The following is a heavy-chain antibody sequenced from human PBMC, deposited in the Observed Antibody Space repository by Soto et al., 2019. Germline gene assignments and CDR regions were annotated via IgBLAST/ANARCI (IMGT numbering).Heavy chain of an antibody. CDR1: GFTFSNYA. D-gene: IGHD2-15*01. Sequence: GGSLRLSCTASGFTFSNYAMIWVRQAPGKGLEWVSTFSSGGGGTYYADSVKGRFTISRDNSKNTLSLQMNSLRAEDTAVYYCTKANRYCSGANCFTFDYWGLGTLVTVSS. V-gene: IGHV3-23*01. CDR2: FSSGGGGT. J-gene: IGHJ4*02. CDR3: TKANRYCSGANCFTFDY.